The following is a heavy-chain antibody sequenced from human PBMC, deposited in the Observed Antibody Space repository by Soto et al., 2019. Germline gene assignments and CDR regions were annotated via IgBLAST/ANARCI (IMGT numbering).Heavy chain of an antibody. D-gene: IGHD3-3*01. CDR3: ASGDYDFWSGPGGGMDV. CDR1: GGTFSSYA. J-gene: IGHJ6*02. V-gene: IGHV1-69*12. CDR2: IIPIFGTA. Sequence: QVQLVQSGAEVKKPGSSVKVSCKASGGTFSSYAISWVRQAPGQGLDWMGGIIPIFGTANYAQKFQGRVKITADESTSTAYMELSSLRSEDTAVYYCASGDYDFWSGPGGGMDVWGQGTTVTVSS.